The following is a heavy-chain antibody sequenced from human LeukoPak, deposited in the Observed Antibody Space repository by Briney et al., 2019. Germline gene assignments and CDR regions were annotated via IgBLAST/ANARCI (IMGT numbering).Heavy chain of an antibody. V-gene: IGHV4-4*07. J-gene: IGHJ1*01. D-gene: IGHD1-14*01. CDR3: ARGETLDETPPGWVYFSH. Sequence: SEALSLTCTVSGGSISDSYWCWMRQSAGKGLEWIGRVYRSGSTNYNPSLKSRVVISVDTSKNQFSLNLASETAADTAVYFCARGETLDETPPGWVYFSHWGPGTLVTVSS. CDR1: GGSISDSY. CDR2: VYRSGST.